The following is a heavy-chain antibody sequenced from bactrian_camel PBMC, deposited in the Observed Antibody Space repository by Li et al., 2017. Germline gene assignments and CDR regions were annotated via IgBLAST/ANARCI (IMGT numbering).Heavy chain of an antibody. CDR1: GFTFSTTW. J-gene: IGHJ4*01. Sequence: VQLVESGGGLVQPGGSMRLSCAASGFTFSTTWMHWVRQAPGNGLEWVSSIWGDGSHVLYADSVKGRFTISRDNAKNTVYLQMNSLKSEDTALYYCATSFTMSLGTLGQGTQVTVS. D-gene: IGHD1*01. CDR2: IWGDGSHV. V-gene: IGHV3S6*01.